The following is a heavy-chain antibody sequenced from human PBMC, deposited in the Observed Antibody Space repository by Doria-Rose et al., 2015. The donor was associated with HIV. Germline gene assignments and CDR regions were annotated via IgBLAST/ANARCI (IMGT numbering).Heavy chain of an antibody. V-gene: IGHV1-3*01. CDR1: GYTFSAYA. Sequence: RVQSGAEVKKPGASVSVSGKTSGYTFSAYAIHWVRQAPGQRLEWMGWLNVGNGDTRYSRKFQDRVTITSDTSANTGYMALSSLRSEDTAVYYCARIHSLSSSSLGHWGQGTLVTVSS. D-gene: IGHD6-13*01. CDR3: ARIHSLSSSSLGH. CDR2: LNVGNGDT. J-gene: IGHJ4*02.